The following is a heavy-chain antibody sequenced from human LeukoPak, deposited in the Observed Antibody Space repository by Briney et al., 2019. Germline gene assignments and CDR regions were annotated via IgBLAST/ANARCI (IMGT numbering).Heavy chain of an antibody. CDR3: ARDGAAAGNDAFDI. CDR2: IYSGGST. Sequence: PGGSLRLSCAASGFTVSSNYMSWVRQAPGKGLEWVSVIYSGGSTYYADSVKGRFTISRDNSKNTLYLQMNSLRAEDTAVYYCARDGAAAGNDAFDIWGQGTMVTVSS. V-gene: IGHV3-66*01. D-gene: IGHD6-13*01. CDR1: GFTVSSNY. J-gene: IGHJ3*02.